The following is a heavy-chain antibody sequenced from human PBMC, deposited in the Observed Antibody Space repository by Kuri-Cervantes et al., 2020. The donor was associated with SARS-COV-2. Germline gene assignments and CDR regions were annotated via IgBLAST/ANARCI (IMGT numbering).Heavy chain of an antibody. D-gene: IGHD3-16*01. Sequence: SVKVSCKASGDTFSAYAISWVRQAPGQGLEWMGRLSPVLRTTHYAQKFQGRLAITADNSTTTAYMDLGSLKSDDTAVYYCAIGGEYQMLGPYLNYWGQGTLVTVSS. J-gene: IGHJ4*02. V-gene: IGHV1-69*04. CDR1: GDTFSAYA. CDR3: AIGGEYQMLGPYLNY. CDR2: LSPVLRTT.